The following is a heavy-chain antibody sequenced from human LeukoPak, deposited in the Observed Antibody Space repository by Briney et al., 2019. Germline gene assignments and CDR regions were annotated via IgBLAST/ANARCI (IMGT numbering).Heavy chain of an antibody. D-gene: IGHD5-18*01. CDR1: GGSISSYY. CDR3: ARGYSSYYFDY. Sequence: SETLSLTCTVSGGSISSYYWSWIRQPPGKGLEWIGYIYYSGSTNYNPSPKSRITISVATSKNQFSLKLSSVTAADTAVYYCARGYSSYYFDYWGQGTLVTVSS. CDR2: IYYSGST. V-gene: IGHV4-59*01. J-gene: IGHJ4*02.